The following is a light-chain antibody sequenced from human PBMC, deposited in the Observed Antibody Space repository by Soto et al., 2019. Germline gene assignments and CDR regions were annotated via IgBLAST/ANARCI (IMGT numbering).Light chain of an antibody. CDR1: QTIYSN. CDR3: QQYQNLWT. J-gene: IGKJ1*01. CDR2: RAS. V-gene: IGKV3-15*01. Sequence: IVMTQSPATLSVSPGERATLSCRAGQTIYSNVAWYQQRPGQAPRLLIYRASTRATGVPARFSGSGSGTEFTLTISGLQSEDFALYYCQQYQNLWTFGQGTTVEIK.